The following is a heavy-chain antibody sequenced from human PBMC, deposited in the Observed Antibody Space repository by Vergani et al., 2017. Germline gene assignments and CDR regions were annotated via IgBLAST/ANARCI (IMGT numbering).Heavy chain of an antibody. V-gene: IGHV5-51*01. J-gene: IGHJ4*02. CDR2: IYPGDSDT. D-gene: IGHD3-10*01. CDR1: GYSFTSYW. CDR3: ASGLLWFGESPDY. Sequence: EVQLVPSGAEVKKPGESLTISCKGSGYSFTSYWIGWVRQLPGKGLEWMGIIYPGDSDTRYSPSFQGQVTISADKSISTAYLQWSSLKASDTAMYYCASGLLWFGESPDYWGQGTLVTVSS.